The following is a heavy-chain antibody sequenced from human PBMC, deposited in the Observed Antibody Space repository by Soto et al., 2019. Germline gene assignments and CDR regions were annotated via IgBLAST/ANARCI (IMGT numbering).Heavy chain of an antibody. CDR2: IYYSGST. CDR3: ARGQRGWQYQLLTHGAPENWFDP. Sequence: SETLSLTCTVSGGSISSGGYYWSWIRQHPGKGLEWIGYIYYSGSTYYNPSLKSRVTISVDTSKNQFSLKLSSVTAADTAVYYCARGQRGWQYQLLTHGAPENWFDPWGQGTLVTVSS. J-gene: IGHJ5*02. D-gene: IGHD2-2*01. V-gene: IGHV4-31*03. CDR1: GGSISSGGYY.